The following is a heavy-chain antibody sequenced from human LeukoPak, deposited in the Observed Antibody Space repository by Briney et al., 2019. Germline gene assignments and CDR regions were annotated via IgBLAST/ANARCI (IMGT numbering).Heavy chain of an antibody. CDR3: ARGSRGSYDSEY. CDR2: MNPNSGNT. D-gene: IGHD5-12*01. CDR1: GYTFTSYD. J-gene: IGHJ4*02. V-gene: IGHV1-8*01. Sequence: ASVKVSCKASGYTFTSYDINWVQQATGQGLEWMGWMNPNSGNTGYAQKFQGRVTMTRNTSISTAYMELSSLRSDDTAVYYCARGSRGSYDSEYWGQGTLVTVSS.